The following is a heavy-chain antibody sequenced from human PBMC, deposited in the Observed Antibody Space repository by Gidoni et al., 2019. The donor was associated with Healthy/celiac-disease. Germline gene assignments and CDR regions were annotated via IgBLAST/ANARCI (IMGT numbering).Heavy chain of an antibody. J-gene: IGHJ4*02. CDR2: INHSGST. V-gene: IGHV4-34*01. CDR1: GGSFSGYH. Sequence: QVQLQQWGAGLLKPSETLSLTCAVYGGSFSGYHWSWIRQPPGKGLEWIGEINHSGSTNHNPSLKSRVTMAVDTSKNQFSLKLTSVTAADTAVYYCARRSQVGPIGLPDYWGQGTLVTVSS. CDR3: ARRSQVGPIGLPDY.